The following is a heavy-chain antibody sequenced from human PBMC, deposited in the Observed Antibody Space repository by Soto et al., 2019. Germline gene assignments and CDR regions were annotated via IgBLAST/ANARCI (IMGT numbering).Heavy chain of an antibody. CDR2: ISGSGGST. CDR3: AKASNWGPYSGLYY. J-gene: IGHJ4*02. D-gene: IGHD7-27*01. Sequence: GGSLRLSCAASGFTFSSYAMSWVRQAPGKGLEWVSAISGSGGSTYYADSVKGRFTISRDNSKNTLYLQMNSLRAEDTAVCYCAKASNWGPYSGLYYWGQGTLVT. V-gene: IGHV3-23*01. CDR1: GFTFSSYA.